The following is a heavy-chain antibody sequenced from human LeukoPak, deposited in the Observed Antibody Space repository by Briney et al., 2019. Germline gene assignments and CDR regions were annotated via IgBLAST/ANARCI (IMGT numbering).Heavy chain of an antibody. CDR1: GYSISSGYY. CDR3: ARLPGMSSGWYGIDY. CDR2: IYHSGST. V-gene: IGHV4-38-2*02. J-gene: IGHJ4*02. D-gene: IGHD6-19*01. Sequence: SETLSLTCTVSGYSISSGYYWGWIRQPPGKGLEWIGSIYHSGSTYYNPSLKSRVTISVDTSKNQLSLKLSSVTAADTAVYYCARLPGMSSGWYGIDYWGQGTLVTVSS.